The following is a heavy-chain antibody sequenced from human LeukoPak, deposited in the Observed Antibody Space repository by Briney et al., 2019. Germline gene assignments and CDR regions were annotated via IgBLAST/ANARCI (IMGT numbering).Heavy chain of an antibody. V-gene: IGHV1-8*01. D-gene: IGHD6-19*01. CDR1: GYTFTSYD. J-gene: IGHJ4*02. CDR3: ARAVVAGDPFDY. Sequence: ASVKVSCKASGYTFTSYDINWVRQATGQGLEWMGWMNPNSGNTGYAQKFQGRVTMTRNTSISTAYMELSSLRSEDTAVYYCARAVVAGDPFDYWGQGTLVTVSS. CDR2: MNPNSGNT.